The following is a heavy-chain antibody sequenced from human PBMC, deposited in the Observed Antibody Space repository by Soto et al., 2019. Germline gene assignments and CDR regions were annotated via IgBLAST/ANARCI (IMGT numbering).Heavy chain of an antibody. V-gene: IGHV3-48*02. D-gene: IGHD6-19*01. Sequence: EVQLVESGGNLVQPGGSLRLSCAGSGFRFSIYSMNWVRQAPGKGLEWSAYITSDTKTIKYADSVKGRFTISRDNGKNSVYLQMNSLRDEDTAVYYCARSVEGHFDYWGQGTVVTVSA. CDR1: GFRFSIYS. CDR2: ITSDTKTI. CDR3: ARSVEGHFDY. J-gene: IGHJ4*02.